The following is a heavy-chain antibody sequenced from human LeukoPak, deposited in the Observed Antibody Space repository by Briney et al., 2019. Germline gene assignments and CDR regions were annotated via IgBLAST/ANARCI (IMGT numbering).Heavy chain of an antibody. J-gene: IGHJ5*02. CDR2: ISYDGSNK. D-gene: IGHD3-10*01. CDR1: GFTFSSYG. CDR3: AKQSTDRRYYYGSGSYPKTDNWFDP. V-gene: IGHV3-30*18. Sequence: GGSLRLSCAASGFTFSSYGMHWVRQAPGKGLEWVAVISYDGSNKYYADSVKGRFTISRDNSKNTLYLQMNSLRAEDTAVYYCAKQSTDRRYYYGSGSYPKTDNWFDPWGQGTLVTVSS.